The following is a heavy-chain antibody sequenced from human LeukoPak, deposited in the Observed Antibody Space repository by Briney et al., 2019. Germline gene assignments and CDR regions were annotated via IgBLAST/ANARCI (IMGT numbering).Heavy chain of an antibody. V-gene: IGHV3-30*04. J-gene: IGHJ4*02. Sequence: GRSLRLSCAASGFTFSTYAMHWVRHAPGKGLEWVAVISNDGRNKIYADSVKGRFTISRDNSKNTLFLQMNSLRTEDTAVYYCARDPMADFDYWGQGSLVTVSS. D-gene: IGHD2-8*01. CDR3: ARDPMADFDY. CDR2: ISNDGRNK. CDR1: GFTFSTYA.